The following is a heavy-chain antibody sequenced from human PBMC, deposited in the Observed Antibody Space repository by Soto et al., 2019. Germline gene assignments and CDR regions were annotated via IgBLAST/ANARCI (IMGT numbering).Heavy chain of an antibody. CDR2: INHSGST. Sequence: SETLSLTRAVYGGSFSGYYWSWIRQPPGNGLEWIGAINHSGSTNYNPSLKSRVTISVDTSKNQFSLKLSSVSAADTAVHFCARDWRYCSSTSCYDYSYYGMEVSGQGTRVTVSS. J-gene: IGHJ6*02. D-gene: IGHD2-2*01. CDR1: GGSFSGYY. V-gene: IGHV4-34*01. CDR3: ARDWRYCSSTSCYDYSYYGMEV.